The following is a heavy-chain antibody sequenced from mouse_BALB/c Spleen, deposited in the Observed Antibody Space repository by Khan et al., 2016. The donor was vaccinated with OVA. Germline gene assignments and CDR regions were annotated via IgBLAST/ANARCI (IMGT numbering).Heavy chain of an antibody. CDR3: ARAGYGGFAY. Sequence: EVELVESGGGLVKPGGSLKLSCAASGFSFSDYYMYWIRQTPEKRLEWVATISDGGGSTYYPDSVKGRFTISRDNAKNNLYLKMSSLKSEDTARYDCARAGYGGFAYWGQGTLVTVSA. CDR1: GFSFSDYY. D-gene: IGHD1-1*02. CDR2: ISDGGGST. J-gene: IGHJ3*01. V-gene: IGHV5-4*02.